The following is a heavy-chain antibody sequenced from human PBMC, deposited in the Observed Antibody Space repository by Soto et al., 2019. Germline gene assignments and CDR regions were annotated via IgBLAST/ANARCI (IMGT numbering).Heavy chain of an antibody. V-gene: IGHV4-31*03. CDR2: IYYSGST. Sequence: PLSLTCTVCGASISSGGYYWSWIRQHPGKGLEWIGYIYYSGSTYYNPSLKSRVTISVDTSKNQFSLKLSSVTAADTAVYYCARDGWGYSGYDPQASSGMDALCQETTLTISS. D-gene: IGHD5-12*01. J-gene: IGHJ6*02. CDR1: GASISSGGYY. CDR3: ARDGWGYSGYDPQASSGMDA.